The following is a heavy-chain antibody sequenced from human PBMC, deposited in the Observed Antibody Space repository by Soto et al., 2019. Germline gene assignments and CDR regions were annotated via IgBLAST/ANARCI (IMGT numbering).Heavy chain of an antibody. CDR1: GGSISNYY. D-gene: IGHD5-12*01. CDR3: AITGYNNGPSHFQH. Sequence: SETLSLTCAVSGGSISNYYWTWIRQPPGKGLEWIGYIYYSGSTNYNPSLKSRVTISVDTSTNQFSLKLSSVTAADTAVYYCAITGYNNGPSHFQHWGQGTLVTVSS. V-gene: IGHV4-59*01. J-gene: IGHJ1*01. CDR2: IYYSGST.